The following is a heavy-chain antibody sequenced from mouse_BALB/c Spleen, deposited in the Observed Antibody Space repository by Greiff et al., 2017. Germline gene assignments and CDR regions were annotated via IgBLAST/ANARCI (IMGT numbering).Heavy chain of an antibody. Sequence: DVQLVESGADLVKPGGSVKLSCAASGFTFSSYGMSWVRQTPDKRLEWVATISSGGSYTYYPDSVKGRFTISTDNATNTLYMQMSSLKSEDTALYYCAGQYSNYALDYWGQGTSLTVSS. CDR1: GFTFSSYG. V-gene: IGHV5-6*01. CDR2: ISSGGSYT. J-gene: IGHJ2*02. CDR3: AGQYSNYALDY. D-gene: IGHD2-5*01.